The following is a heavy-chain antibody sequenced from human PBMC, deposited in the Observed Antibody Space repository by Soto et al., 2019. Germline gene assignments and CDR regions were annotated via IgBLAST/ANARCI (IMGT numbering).Heavy chain of an antibody. CDR1: GGSISSYY. CDR2: IYYSGST. D-gene: IGHD5-12*01. CDR3: ARDRRGGYDF. Sequence: SETLSLTCTVSGGSISSYYWSWIRQPPGKGLEWIGYIYYSGSTDYNPSLKSRVTISVDTSKNQFSLKLSSVTAADTAVYYCARDRRGGYDFWGQGTLVTVSS. J-gene: IGHJ4*02. V-gene: IGHV4-59*01.